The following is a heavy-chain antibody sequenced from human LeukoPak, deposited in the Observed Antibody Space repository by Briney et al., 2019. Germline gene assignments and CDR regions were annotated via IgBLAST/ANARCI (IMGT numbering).Heavy chain of an antibody. CDR1: GGSISSYY. Sequence: PSETLSLTCTVLGGSISSYYWSWIRQPAGKGLEWIGRIHSSGSTNYNPSLKSRVTMSVDTYKNQFSLKLSSVTAADTAVYYCARDSREYGSGSYLGYWGQGTLVTVCS. CDR2: IHSSGST. CDR3: ARDSREYGSGSYLGY. D-gene: IGHD3-10*01. V-gene: IGHV4-4*07. J-gene: IGHJ4*02.